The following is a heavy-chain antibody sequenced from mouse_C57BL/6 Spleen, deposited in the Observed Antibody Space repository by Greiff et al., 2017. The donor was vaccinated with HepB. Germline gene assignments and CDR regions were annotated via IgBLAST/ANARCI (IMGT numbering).Heavy chain of an antibody. CDR1: GYTFTDYY. V-gene: IGHV1-26*01. CDR3: ARCATVVSPYAMDY. CDR2: INPNNGGT. D-gene: IGHD1-1*01. Sequence: EVQLQQSGPELVKPGASVKISCKASGYTFTDYYINWVKQSHGKSLEWIGDINPNNGGTSYNQKFKGKATLTVEKSSSQAYMELSSLTSEDSAVYYCARCATVVSPYAMDYWGQGTSVTVSS. J-gene: IGHJ4*01.